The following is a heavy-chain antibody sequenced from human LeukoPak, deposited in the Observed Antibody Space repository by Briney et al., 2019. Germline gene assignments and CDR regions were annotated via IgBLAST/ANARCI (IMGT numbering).Heavy chain of an antibody. V-gene: IGHV3-21*01. CDR3: ARDQDIVVVPAAPNYYYYGMDV. CDR1: GFTFSSYS. J-gene: IGHJ6*02. CDR2: ISSSSSYI. D-gene: IGHD2-2*01. Sequence: GSLRLSCAASGFTFSSYSMNWVRQAPGKGLEWVSSISSSSSYIYYADSVKGRFTISRDNAKNSLYLQMNSLRAEDTAVYYCARDQDIVVVPAAPNYYYYGMDVWGQGTTVTVSS.